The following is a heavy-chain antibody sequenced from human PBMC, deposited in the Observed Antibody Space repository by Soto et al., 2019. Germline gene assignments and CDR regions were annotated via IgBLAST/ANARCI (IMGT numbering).Heavy chain of an antibody. D-gene: IGHD4-4*01. CDR1: GFTFSSYG. CDR3: ARDHPTVGLYFDY. Sequence: GGSLRLSCAASGFTFSSYGMHWVRQAPGKGLEWVAVISYDGSNKYYADSVKGRFTISRDNSKSTLYLQMNNLRAEDTAVYYCARDHPTVGLYFDYWGQGTQVTVSS. CDR2: ISYDGSNK. J-gene: IGHJ4*02. V-gene: IGHV3-30*03.